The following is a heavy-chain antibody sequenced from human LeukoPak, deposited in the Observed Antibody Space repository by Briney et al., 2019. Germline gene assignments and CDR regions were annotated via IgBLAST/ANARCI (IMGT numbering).Heavy chain of an antibody. D-gene: IGHD5-12*01. J-gene: IGHJ4*02. V-gene: IGHV3-74*01. CDR3: ARGWLRSDYCFDS. Sequence: GGSLRLSCAASGLTFSSHWMHWVRQAPGKGLVWVSRITNDGSSTTYADSVKGRFTISRDNAKNMLYLQVNSLRAEDTAVYYCARGWLRSDYCFDSWGQGTLVTVSS. CDR2: ITNDGSST. CDR1: GLTFSSHW.